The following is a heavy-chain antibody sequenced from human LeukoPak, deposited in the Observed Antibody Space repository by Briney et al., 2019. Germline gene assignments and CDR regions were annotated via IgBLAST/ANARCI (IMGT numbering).Heavy chain of an antibody. Sequence: PSETLSLTCTVSGGSISSYYWNWIRQPPGKGLEWIGNIYYSGSTNYNPSLKSRVTISVDTSKNQFSLKLSSVTAADTAVYYCARHVDIVVVPAAITLYWYFDLWGRGTLVTVSS. V-gene: IGHV4-59*01. D-gene: IGHD2-2*01. CDR3: ARHVDIVVVPAAITLYWYFDL. CDR1: GGSISSYY. CDR2: IYYSGST. J-gene: IGHJ2*01.